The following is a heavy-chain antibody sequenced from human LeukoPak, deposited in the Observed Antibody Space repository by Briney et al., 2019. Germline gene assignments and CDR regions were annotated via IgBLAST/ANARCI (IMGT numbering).Heavy chain of an antibody. V-gene: IGHV3-7*03. CDR2: IKQDGSEK. D-gene: IGHD6-13*01. Sequence: GGSLRLSCAASGFTFSSYWMSWVRQAPGKGLGWVANIKQDGSEKYYVDSVKGRFTISRDNAKNSLYLQMNSLRSEDTAVYYCARGRSSSWPHYYYYYYMDVWGKGTTVTISS. CDR1: GFTFSSYW. CDR3: ARGRSSSWPHYYYYYYMDV. J-gene: IGHJ6*03.